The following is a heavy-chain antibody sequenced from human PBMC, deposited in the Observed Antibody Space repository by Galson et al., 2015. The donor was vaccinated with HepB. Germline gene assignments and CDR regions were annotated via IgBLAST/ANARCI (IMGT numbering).Heavy chain of an antibody. Sequence: CTVSGGSISSGGYYWSWIRQHPGKGLEWIGYIYYSGSTYYNPSLKSRVTISVDTSKNQFSLKLSSVTAADTAVYYCARERYCSGGSCYSGWFDPWGQGTLVTVSS. J-gene: IGHJ5*02. CDR3: ARERYCSGGSCYSGWFDP. CDR1: GGSISSGGYY. CDR2: IYYSGST. V-gene: IGHV4-31*03. D-gene: IGHD2-15*01.